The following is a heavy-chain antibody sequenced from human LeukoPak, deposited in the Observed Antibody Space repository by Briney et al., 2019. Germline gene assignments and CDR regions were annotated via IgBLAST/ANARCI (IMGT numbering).Heavy chain of an antibody. CDR1: GGSISSYY. Sequence: SETLSLTGTVSGGSISSYYWSWIRQPPGKGLEWIGYIYYSGSTNYNPSLKSRVTISVDTSKNQVSLKLSSVTAADTAVYYCARLDTALSSIQIWGQGTLVTVSS. CDR3: ARLDTALSSIQI. D-gene: IGHD5-18*01. CDR2: IYYSGST. V-gene: IGHV4-59*01. J-gene: IGHJ4*02.